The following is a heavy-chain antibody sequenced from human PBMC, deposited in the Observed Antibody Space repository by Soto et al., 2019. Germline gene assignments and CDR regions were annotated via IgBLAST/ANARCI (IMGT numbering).Heavy chain of an antibody. CDR1: GGSFSSYI. J-gene: IGHJ4*02. CDR2: IIPDNGEK. D-gene: IGHD1-26*01. V-gene: IGHV1-18*01. Sequence: ASVKVSCKASGGSFSSYIVSWVRQAPGQGLEWMGRIIPDNGEKNYAQKFQGRVTMTTDTSTSTAYMELRSLRSDDTAVYYCARDRGSYALDYWGQGTLVTVSS. CDR3: ARDRGSYALDY.